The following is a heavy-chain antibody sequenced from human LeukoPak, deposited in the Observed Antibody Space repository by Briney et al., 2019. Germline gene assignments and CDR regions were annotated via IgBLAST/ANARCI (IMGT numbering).Heavy chain of an antibody. Sequence: PSETLSLTCTVSGASISSSYCTWIRQPAGEGLEWIGRISTGGSTTYNPSLKSRVTISVDTPKNQFSLKLSSVTAADTAVYYCAGRGAYCSSTSCPQYFQHWGQGTLVAVSS. V-gene: IGHV4-4*07. D-gene: IGHD2-2*01. CDR3: AGRGAYCSSTSCPQYFQH. J-gene: IGHJ1*01. CDR2: ISTGGST. CDR1: GASISSSY.